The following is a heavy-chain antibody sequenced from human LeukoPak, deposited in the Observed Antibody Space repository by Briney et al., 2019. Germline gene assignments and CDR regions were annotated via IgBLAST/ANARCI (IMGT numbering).Heavy chain of an antibody. CDR3: AKRYYYDSSGYYQY. Sequence: GVLRLSCAASGFTFSSYAMSWVRQALGKGLEWVSAISGSGGSTYYADSVKGRFTISRDNSKNTLYLQMNSLRAEDTAVYYCAKRYYYDSSGYYQYWGQGTLVTVSS. CDR1: GFTFSSYA. J-gene: IGHJ4*02. CDR2: ISGSGGST. V-gene: IGHV3-23*01. D-gene: IGHD3-22*01.